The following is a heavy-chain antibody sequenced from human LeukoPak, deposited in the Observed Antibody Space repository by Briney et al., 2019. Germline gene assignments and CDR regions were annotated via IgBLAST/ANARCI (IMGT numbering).Heavy chain of an antibody. Sequence: GASVMVSCKASGYTFTSYGISWVRQAPGQGLEWMGWISAYNGNTNYAQKLQGRVTMTTDTSTSTAYMELRSLRSDDTAVYYCARDTYYDSSGYYDPYFDYWGQGTLVTVSS. CDR3: ARDTYYDSSGYYDPYFDY. D-gene: IGHD3-22*01. CDR1: GYTFTSYG. J-gene: IGHJ4*02. V-gene: IGHV1-18*01. CDR2: ISAYNGNT.